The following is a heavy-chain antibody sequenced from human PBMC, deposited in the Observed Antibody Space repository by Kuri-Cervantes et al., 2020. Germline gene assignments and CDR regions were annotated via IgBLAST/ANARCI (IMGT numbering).Heavy chain of an antibody. J-gene: IGHJ4*02. CDR3: AKDNVDTASIDY. CDR2: ISYDGSNK. V-gene: IGHV3-30*18. D-gene: IGHD5-18*01. CDR1: GFTFSSYG. Sequence: GESLKISCAASGFTFSSYGMHWARQAPGKGLEWVAVISYDGSNKYYADSVKGRFTISRDNSKNTLYLQMNSLRAEDTAVYYCAKDNVDTASIDYWGQGTLVTVSS.